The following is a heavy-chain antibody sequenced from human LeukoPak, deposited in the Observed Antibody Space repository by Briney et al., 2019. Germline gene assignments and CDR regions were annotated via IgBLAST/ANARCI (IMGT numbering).Heavy chain of an antibody. D-gene: IGHD4-17*01. CDR3: ARDTAKVSDY. V-gene: IGHV3-21*01. CDR2: ISSSSSYI. J-gene: IGHJ4*02. Sequence: PGGSLRLSFAASGFTFSSYSMNWVRQAPGKGLEWVSSISSSSSYIFYADSVKGRFTISRDNAKNSLYLQMNSLRAEDMAVYYCARDTAKVSDYWGQGTLVTVSS. CDR1: GFTFSSYS.